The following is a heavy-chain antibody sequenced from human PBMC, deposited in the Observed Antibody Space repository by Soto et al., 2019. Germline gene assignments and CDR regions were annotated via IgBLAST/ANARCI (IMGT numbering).Heavy chain of an antibody. J-gene: IGHJ3*02. CDR3: ARASLRYYDFWSGYYVAFDI. CDR2: INWNGGST. Sequence: GGSLRLSCAASGFTFDDYGMSWVRQAPGKGLEWVSGINWNGGSTGYADSVKGRFTISRDNAKNSLYLQMNSLSAEDTALYHCARASLRYYDFWSGYYVAFDIWGQGTMVTVSS. CDR1: GFTFDDYG. D-gene: IGHD3-3*01. V-gene: IGHV3-20*01.